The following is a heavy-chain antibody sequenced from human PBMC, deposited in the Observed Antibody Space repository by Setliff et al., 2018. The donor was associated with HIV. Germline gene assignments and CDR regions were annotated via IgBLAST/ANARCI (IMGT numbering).Heavy chain of an antibody. D-gene: IGHD5-18*01. J-gene: IGHJ4*02. V-gene: IGHV3-72*01. CDR2: IRNKPNSYTS. Sequence: GGSLRLSCAASGFSFSDHYMDWVRQAPGKGLEWVGRIRNKPNSYTSEYAASVKGRFTISRDDSKNSVYLQMNSLKAADTAVYYCAAWGPRYSYAPYFFDSWGQGTLVTVSS. CDR3: AAWGPRYSYAPYFFDS. CDR1: GFSFSDHY.